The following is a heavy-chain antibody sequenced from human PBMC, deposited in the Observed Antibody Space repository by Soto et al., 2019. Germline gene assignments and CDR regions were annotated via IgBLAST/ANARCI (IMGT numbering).Heavy chain of an antibody. CDR1: GFSFSSYG. CDR3: AKAYYDSDYYYYGMDV. CDR2: ISYDGSNK. V-gene: IGHV3-30*18. J-gene: IGHJ6*02. Sequence: GGSLRLSCAASGFSFSSYGMHWVRQAPGKGLEWVAVISYDGSNKYYADSVKGRFTISRDNSKNTLYLQMNSLRAEDTVVYYCAKAYYDSDYYYYGMDVWGQGTTVTVSS. D-gene: IGHD3-22*01.